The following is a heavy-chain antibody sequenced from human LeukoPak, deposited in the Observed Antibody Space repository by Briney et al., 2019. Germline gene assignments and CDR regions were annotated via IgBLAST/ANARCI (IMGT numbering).Heavy chain of an antibody. V-gene: IGHV1-18*01. Sequence: ASVKVSCKASGYTVTNYGVSWVRQAPGQGLEWMGWIGAYNGNTNYAQKLQGRVTMTTDTSTSTAYMELRSLRSDDTAVYYCARDRRSSSSNCILFGYWGQGTVVTVSS. J-gene: IGHJ4*02. CDR3: ARDRRSSSSNCILFGY. CDR2: IGAYNGNT. D-gene: IGHD6-6*01. CDR1: GYTVTNYG.